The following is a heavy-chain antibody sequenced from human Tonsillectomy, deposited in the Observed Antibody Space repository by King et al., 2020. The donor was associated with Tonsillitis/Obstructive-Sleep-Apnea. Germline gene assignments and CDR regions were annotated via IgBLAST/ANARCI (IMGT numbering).Heavy chain of an antibody. V-gene: IGHV1-18*01. Sequence: QLVQSGAEVKKPGASVKVSCKASGYTFTNYGISWVRQAPGQGLEWMGWISAYNGHTNYPQNLQGRITMTTDPSTTTAYLDLRSLRSDDTAVYYCARESMSHYFDSSAYYTFAYWGQGTLVTVSS. CDR2: ISAYNGHT. J-gene: IGHJ4*02. D-gene: IGHD3-22*01. CDR1: GYTFTNYG. CDR3: ARESMSHYFDSSAYYTFAY.